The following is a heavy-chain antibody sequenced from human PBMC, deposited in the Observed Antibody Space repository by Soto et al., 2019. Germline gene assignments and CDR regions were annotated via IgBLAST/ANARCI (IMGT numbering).Heavy chain of an antibody. CDR1: GYTFTSYY. Sequence: GASVKVSCKASGYTFTSYYMHWVRQAPGQGLEWMGIINPSGGSTSYAQKFQGRVTMTRDTSTSTVYMELSSLRSEDTAVYYCAKDLIGRAEYNWFDPWGQGTLVTVSX. V-gene: IGHV1-46*01. J-gene: IGHJ5*02. CDR3: AKDLIGRAEYNWFDP. D-gene: IGHD1-26*01. CDR2: INPSGGST.